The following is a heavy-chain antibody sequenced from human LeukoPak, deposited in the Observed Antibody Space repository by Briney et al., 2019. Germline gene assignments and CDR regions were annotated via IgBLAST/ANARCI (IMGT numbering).Heavy chain of an antibody. V-gene: IGHV3-21*04. D-gene: IGHD2-15*01. Sequence: GVSLRLSCAASGFTFSSYSMNWVRQAPGKGLEWVSSISSSSSYIYYADSVKGRFTISRDNAKNSLFLQMNSLRAEDTAVYYCARVLRYCSGGNCYSGGLGYMDVWGKGTTVTISS. CDR2: ISSSSSYI. CDR3: ARVLRYCSGGNCYSGGLGYMDV. J-gene: IGHJ6*03. CDR1: GFTFSSYS.